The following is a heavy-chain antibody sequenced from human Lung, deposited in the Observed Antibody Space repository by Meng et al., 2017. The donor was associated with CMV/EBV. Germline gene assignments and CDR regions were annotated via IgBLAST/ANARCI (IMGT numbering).Heavy chain of an antibody. CDR3: TKPNGAVFDL. CDR2: IRTNAKNYAT. Sequence: SXXASGFTLRASAVHWVRQAAGKGLEWVGRIRTNAKNYATAYTESVKGRFTLSRDDSKNTAYLLMNSLKIEDTAVYCCTKPNGAVFDLGARGTLVTVAS. V-gene: IGHV3-73*01. CDR1: GFTLRASA. J-gene: IGHJ2*01. D-gene: IGHD2-8*01.